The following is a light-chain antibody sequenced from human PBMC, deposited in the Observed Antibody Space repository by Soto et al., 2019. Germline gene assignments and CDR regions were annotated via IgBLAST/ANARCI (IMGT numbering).Light chain of an antibody. CDR3: SSYPSNSISGV. CDR1: SSDLDDFNY. Sequence: QSALTQPASVSGSPGQTITISCTGTSSDLDDFNYVSWYQQHPGKAPKVLIYDVTIRPSGVSHRFSGSKSGNTASLTISGLQAEDEADYYCSSYPSNSISGVFGSGTKLTVL. CDR2: DVT. V-gene: IGLV2-14*01. J-gene: IGLJ1*01.